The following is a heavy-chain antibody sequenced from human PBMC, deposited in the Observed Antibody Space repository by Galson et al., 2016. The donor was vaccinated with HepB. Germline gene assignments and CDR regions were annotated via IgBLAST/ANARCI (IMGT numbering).Heavy chain of an antibody. CDR2: IWHDGSYK. V-gene: IGHV3-33*01. D-gene: IGHD1-26*01. CDR1: GFTFRSYG. Sequence: SLRLSCAASGFTFRSYGMHWVRQAPGKGLEWVAFIWHDGSYKTYADSVKGRFTVSRDNSKNMLFLQMISLGVEDTAVYHCVRDLASRLVPLDYWGQGSLVTVSS. J-gene: IGHJ4*02. CDR3: VRDLASRLVPLDY.